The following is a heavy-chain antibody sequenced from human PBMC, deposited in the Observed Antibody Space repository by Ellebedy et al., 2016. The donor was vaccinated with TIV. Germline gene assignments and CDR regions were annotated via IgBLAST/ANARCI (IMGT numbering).Heavy chain of an antibody. CDR1: GFTFSSYS. D-gene: IGHD6-13*01. V-gene: IGHV3-21*01. CDR2: ISSNSNFI. CDR3: ARGAMAAAGEDY. Sequence: GESLKISCAASGFTFSSYSMNWVRQAPGKGLGWVSSISSNSNFIYYAVSVRGRFTISRDNAKKSLYLQMNSLRAEDTAVYYCARGAMAAAGEDYWGQGTLVTVSS. J-gene: IGHJ4*02.